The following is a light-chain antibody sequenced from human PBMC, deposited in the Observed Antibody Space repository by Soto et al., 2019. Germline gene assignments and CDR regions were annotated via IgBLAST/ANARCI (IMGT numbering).Light chain of an antibody. Sequence: EIVMTQSPATLSVSPGERATLSCRASQSVSSNLAWYQQKPGQAPRLLIYGASTRATGIPARFSGSGSGTEFTLTISSLQSEDFAVYYCQQYNNWPPKWKFGQGTKVDIK. J-gene: IGKJ1*01. CDR2: GAS. V-gene: IGKV3-15*01. CDR3: QQYNNWPPKWK. CDR1: QSVSSN.